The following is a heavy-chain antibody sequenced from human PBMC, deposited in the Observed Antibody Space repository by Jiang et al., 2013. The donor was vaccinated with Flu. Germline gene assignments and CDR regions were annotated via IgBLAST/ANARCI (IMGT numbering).Heavy chain of an antibody. D-gene: IGHD3-10*01. J-gene: IGHJ4*02. CDR1: GYTFTSYD. V-gene: IGHV1-8*01. Sequence: SGAEVKKPGASVKVSCKASGYTFTSYDINWVRQAAGQGLEWMGWMSPNNDNTAYAQKFQGRVTMTRDTSIDTAYMELSSLTSGDTAVYYCVRGEGILGAYWGQGTLVTASS. CDR3: VRGEGILGAY. CDR2: MSPNNDNT.